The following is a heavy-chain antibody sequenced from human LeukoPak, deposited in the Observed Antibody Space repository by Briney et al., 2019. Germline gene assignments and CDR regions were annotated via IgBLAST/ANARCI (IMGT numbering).Heavy chain of an antibody. J-gene: IGHJ5*02. Sequence: PSETLSFTCTVSGGSISNYYWIWIRQPAGKGLEWIGRIFTDGSTNYNPSLTSRVTMSVDTSKNQISLRLRSATAAGTAVYYCARGYGDFNRGSWFDPWGQGTLVTVSS. CDR1: GGSISNYY. V-gene: IGHV4-4*07. CDR2: IFTDGST. CDR3: ARGYGDFNRGSWFDP. D-gene: IGHD4-17*01.